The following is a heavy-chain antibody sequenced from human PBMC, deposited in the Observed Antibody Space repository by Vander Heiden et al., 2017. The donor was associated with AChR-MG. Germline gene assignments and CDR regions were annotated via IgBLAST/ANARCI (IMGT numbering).Heavy chain of an antibody. V-gene: IGHV1-69*01. Sequence: QVQLVQSGAEVKKPGSSVKVSCKASGGTFSSYAISWVRQAPGQGLEWMGGIIPIFGTANYAQKFQGRVTITADESTSTAYMELSSLRSEDTAVYYCARASRITIFGVVISAAYYYYGMDVWGQGTTVTVSS. CDR1: GGTFSSYA. D-gene: IGHD3-3*01. CDR3: ARASRITIFGVVISAAYYYYGMDV. J-gene: IGHJ6*02. CDR2: IIPIFGTA.